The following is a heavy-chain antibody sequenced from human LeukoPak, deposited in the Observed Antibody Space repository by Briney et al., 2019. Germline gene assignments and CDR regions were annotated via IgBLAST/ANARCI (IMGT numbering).Heavy chain of an antibody. Sequence: SPSETLSLTCTVSGGSISSYYWSWIRQPPGKGLEYIGYIYNSGSTNYNPSLKSRVTISLDTSKNQFSLKLSSVTAADTAVYYCARGVVAAAGRTFDFWGQGTLVTVSS. J-gene: IGHJ4*02. CDR1: GGSISSYY. V-gene: IGHV4-59*01. D-gene: IGHD6-13*01. CDR3: ARGVVAAAGRTFDF. CDR2: IYNSGST.